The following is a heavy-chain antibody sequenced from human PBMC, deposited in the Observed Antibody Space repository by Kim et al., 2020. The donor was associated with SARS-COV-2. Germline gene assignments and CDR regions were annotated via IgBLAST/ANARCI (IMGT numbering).Heavy chain of an antibody. V-gene: IGHV4-31*03. CDR1: GGSISSGGYY. CDR2: IYYSGST. Sequence: SETLSLTCTVSGGSISSGGYYWSWIRQHPGKGLDWIGYIYYSGSTYYNPSLKSRVTISVDTSKNQFSLKLSSVTAADTAVYYCARAPGQWLAGGDYWFDPWGQGTLVTVSS. J-gene: IGHJ5*02. CDR3: ARAPGQWLAGGDYWFDP. D-gene: IGHD6-19*01.